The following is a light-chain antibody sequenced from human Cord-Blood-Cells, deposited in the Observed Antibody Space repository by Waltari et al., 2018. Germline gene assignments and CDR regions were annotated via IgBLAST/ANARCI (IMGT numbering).Light chain of an antibody. CDR1: NSNIGNNS. CDR2: ENN. V-gene: IGLV1-51*02. J-gene: IGLJ2*01. CDR3: GTWDSSLSAVV. Sequence: QSVLTQPPSVSAAPGQTVTISCSGSNSNIGNNSVSWYQQLPGTAPKLLIYENNKRPSGIPDRFSGSKSGTSATLGITGLQTGDEADYYCGTWDSSLSAVVFGGGTKLTVL.